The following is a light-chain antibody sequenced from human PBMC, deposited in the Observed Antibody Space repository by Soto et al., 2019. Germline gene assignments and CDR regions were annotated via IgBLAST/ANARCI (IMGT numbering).Light chain of an antibody. CDR2: HAS. CDR3: QQTESYPST. CDR1: QSISNW. Sequence: DIQMTQYPSTLHSSLGARVTITCRASQSISNWLAWYKPKPGTAPKVLIYHASNLQSGVPSRFSGSGSGTEVTLNISGLQPEDCATDDGQQTESYPSTFGGGTKVDI. V-gene: IGKV1-5*01. J-gene: IGKJ4*01.